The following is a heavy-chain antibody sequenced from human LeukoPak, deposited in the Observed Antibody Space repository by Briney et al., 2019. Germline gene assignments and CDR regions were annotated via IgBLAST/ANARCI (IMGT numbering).Heavy chain of an antibody. J-gene: IGHJ5*02. V-gene: IGHV4-34*01. CDR1: GGSFRGYY. CDR2: IKHSGST. D-gene: IGHD3-10*01. CDR3: AREAGGWFGAYNWFDP. Sequence: SETLSLTCAVYGGSFRGYYWSWIREPPGKARECIGEIKHSGSTNYNPSLKSRVTISVDTSKSQFSLKLSSVTAADTAVYYCAREAGGWFGAYNWFDPWGQGTLVTVSS.